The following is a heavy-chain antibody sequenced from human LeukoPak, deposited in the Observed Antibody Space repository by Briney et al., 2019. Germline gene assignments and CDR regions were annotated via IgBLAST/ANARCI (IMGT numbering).Heavy chain of an antibody. CDR3: AREVVIFPDYYYYGMDV. D-gene: IGHD3-9*01. CDR1: GFTFRDYY. J-gene: IGHJ6*02. Sequence: GGSLRLSCAASGFTFRDYYMTWIRQAPGKGLEWISYISRSGDTLYYADSVEGRFTISRDNAKNSLYLQMNSLRAEDTAVYYCAREVVIFPDYYYYGMDVWGQGTTVTVSS. V-gene: IGHV3-11*01. CDR2: ISRSGDTL.